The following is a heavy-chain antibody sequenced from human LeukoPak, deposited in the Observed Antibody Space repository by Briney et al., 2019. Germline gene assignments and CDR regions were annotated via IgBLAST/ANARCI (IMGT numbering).Heavy chain of an antibody. CDR2: IYYSGST. J-gene: IGHJ5*02. CDR1: GGSISSYY. V-gene: IGHV4-59*08. Sequence: SETLSLTCSVSGGSISSYYWSWIRQPPGKGLEWIGYIYYSGSTNYNPSLKSRVTISVDTSKNQFSLKLSSVTAADTAVYYCARRRDWQQLDSWGQGTLVTVSS. D-gene: IGHD6-13*01. CDR3: ARRRDWQQLDS.